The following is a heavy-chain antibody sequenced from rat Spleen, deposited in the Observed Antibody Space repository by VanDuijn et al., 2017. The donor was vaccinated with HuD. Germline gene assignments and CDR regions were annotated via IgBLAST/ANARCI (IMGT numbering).Heavy chain of an antibody. Sequence: EVQLVESGGGLVQPGRSLKLSCAASGFTFSNYDMAWVRQAPTRGLDWVASINSGGDNTYYRDSVKGRFTISSDNEKSTLYLQMGSLRSEDTATYYCVNTYYGYWFGYWGQGTLVTVSS. D-gene: IGHD1-9*01. V-gene: IGHV5S23*01. CDR2: INSGGDNT. CDR3: VNTYYGYWFGY. J-gene: IGHJ3*01. CDR1: GFTFSNYD.